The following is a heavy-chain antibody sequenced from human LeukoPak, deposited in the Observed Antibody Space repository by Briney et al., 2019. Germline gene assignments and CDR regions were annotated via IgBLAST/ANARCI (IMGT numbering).Heavy chain of an antibody. Sequence: SETLSLTCTVSGYSISSGYYWGWIRQPPGKGLEWIGSIYHSGSTYYNPSLKSRVTISVDTSKNQFSLKLSSVTAADTAVYYCASTRPRWGQGTLVTASS. CDR3: ASTRPR. D-gene: IGHD6-6*01. J-gene: IGHJ4*02. CDR1: GYSISSGYY. CDR2: IYHSGST. V-gene: IGHV4-38-2*02.